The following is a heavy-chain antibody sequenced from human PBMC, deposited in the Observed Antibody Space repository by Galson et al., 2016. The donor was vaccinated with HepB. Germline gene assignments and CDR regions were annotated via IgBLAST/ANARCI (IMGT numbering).Heavy chain of an antibody. CDR1: GGSISTNNW. J-gene: IGHJ2*01. V-gene: IGHV4-4*02. D-gene: IGHD1-26*01. CDR3: ARGLEVGATYWHFDL. CDR2: IYHSGNT. Sequence: SETLSLTCNVSGGSISTNNWWNWVRQHPGRGLEWIGEIYHSGNTNYNPSLKSRVTISVDKSKTQFSLRLSSVTAADTALYYCARGLEVGATYWHFDLWGRATLVTVSS.